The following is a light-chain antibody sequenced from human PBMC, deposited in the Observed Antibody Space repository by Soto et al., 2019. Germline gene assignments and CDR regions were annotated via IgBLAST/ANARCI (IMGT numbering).Light chain of an antibody. CDR3: CSYVGTSSSFA. Sequence: QSVLTQPTSVSGSPGQSITISCTGNHNDIGTYDYVSWYQQHPGRAPRLLIHGVTTRPSGISGRFSASKSGLTASLTISGLQADDEADYYCCSYVGTSSSFAFGTGTKVTVL. CDR1: HNDIGTYDY. CDR2: GVT. V-gene: IGLV2-14*03. J-gene: IGLJ1*01.